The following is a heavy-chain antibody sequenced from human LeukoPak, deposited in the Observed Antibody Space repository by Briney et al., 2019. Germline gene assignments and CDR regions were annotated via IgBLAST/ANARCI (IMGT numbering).Heavy chain of an antibody. D-gene: IGHD6-25*01. CDR1: GFTFSSYA. V-gene: IGHV3-23*01. CDR2: ISGTGAST. J-gene: IGHJ4*02. CDR3: AKFVSGSFDY. Sequence: GVSLGLSCAASGFTFSSYAMSWVRQAPGRGLEWVSSISGTGASTYYADSVKGRFTISRDNSKNTLYLQMNSLRAEDTAVYYCAKFVSGSFDYWGQGTLVTVSS.